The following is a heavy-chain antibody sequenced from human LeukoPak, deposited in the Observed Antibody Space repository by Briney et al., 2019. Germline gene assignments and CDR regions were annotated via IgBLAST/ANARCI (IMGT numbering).Heavy chain of an antibody. CDR3: ARDALNRPVITFNREYYYYYMDV. CDR1: GGSISSGSYY. D-gene: IGHD2/OR15-2a*01. J-gene: IGHJ6*03. V-gene: IGHV4-61*02. Sequence: SQTLSLTCTVSGGSISSGSYYWSWIRQPAGKGLEWIGRIYTSGSTNYNPSLKSRVTISVDTSKNQFSLKLSSVTAADTAVYYCARDALNRPVITFNREYYYYYMDVWGKGTTVTVSS. CDR2: IYTSGST.